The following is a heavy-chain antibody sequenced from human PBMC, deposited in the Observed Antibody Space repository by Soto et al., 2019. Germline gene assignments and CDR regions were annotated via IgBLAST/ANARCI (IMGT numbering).Heavy chain of an antibody. CDR1: CGSIISYY. CDR2: IYTSGST. Sequence: PSETLSPTCTFSCGSIISYYGSWIRQPAGKGLEWIGRIYTSGSTNYNPSLKSRVTMSVDTTKNQFALKLSSVTAADTAVYYCARVAQQQLDPYYYYYGMDVWGQGTTVTVSS. D-gene: IGHD6-13*01. J-gene: IGHJ6*02. CDR3: ARVAQQQLDPYYYYYGMDV. V-gene: IGHV4-4*07.